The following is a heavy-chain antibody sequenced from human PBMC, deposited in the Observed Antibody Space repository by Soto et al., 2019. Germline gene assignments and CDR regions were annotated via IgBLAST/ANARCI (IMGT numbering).Heavy chain of an antibody. CDR3: AKDLETYYYDSSGYSHYYYGMDV. CDR2: ISGSGGST. D-gene: IGHD3-22*01. J-gene: IGHJ6*02. V-gene: IGHV3-23*01. Sequence: AGGSLRLSCAASGFTFSSYAMSWVRQAPGKGLEWVSAISGSGGSTYYADSVKGRFTISRDNSKNTLYLQMNSLRAEDTAVYYCAKDLETYYYDSSGYSHYYYGMDVWGQGTTVTVSS. CDR1: GFTFSSYA.